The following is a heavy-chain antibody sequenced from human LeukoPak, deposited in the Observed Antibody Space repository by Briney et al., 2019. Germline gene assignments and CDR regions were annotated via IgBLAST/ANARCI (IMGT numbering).Heavy chain of an antibody. D-gene: IGHD3-22*01. CDR2: ISGSSSYI. CDR3: ARVRYYDSSGYYSDAFDI. J-gene: IGHJ3*02. CDR1: GFTFSDYY. Sequence: KPGGSLRLSCAASGFTFSDYYMSWIRQAPGKGLEWVSSISGSSSYIYYADSVKGRFTISRDNAKNSLYLQMNSLRAEDTAVYYCARVRYYDSSGYYSDAFDIWGQGTMVTVSS. V-gene: IGHV3-11*06.